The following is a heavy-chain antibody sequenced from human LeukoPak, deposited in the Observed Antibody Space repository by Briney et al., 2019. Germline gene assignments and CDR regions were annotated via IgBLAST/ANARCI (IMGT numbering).Heavy chain of an antibody. V-gene: IGHV1-18*01. J-gene: IGHJ4*02. Sequence: ASVKVSCKASGYTFTSYGISWVRQDPGQGLEWMGWISAYNGNTNYAQKLQGRVTMTTDTSTSTAYMELRSLRSDDTAVYYCARESTIFGVVIQLDYWGQGTLVTVSS. CDR1: GYTFTSYG. CDR3: ARESTIFGVVIQLDY. CDR2: ISAYNGNT. D-gene: IGHD3-3*01.